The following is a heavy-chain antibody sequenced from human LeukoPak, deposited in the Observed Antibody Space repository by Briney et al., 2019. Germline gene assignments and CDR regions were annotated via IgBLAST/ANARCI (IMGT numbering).Heavy chain of an antibody. CDR2: ISYNGNNE. V-gene: IGHV3-30*04. D-gene: IGHD3-9*01. Sequence: GSLRLSCAASGFTFSNHAMTWVRQAPGKGLEWVALISYNGNNEYYADSVRGRFTVSRDKSKNTVYLQMNSLRTEDTAVYYCARDRVILTGIDYWGQGTLVTVSS. CDR1: GFTFSNHA. CDR3: ARDRVILTGIDY. J-gene: IGHJ4*02.